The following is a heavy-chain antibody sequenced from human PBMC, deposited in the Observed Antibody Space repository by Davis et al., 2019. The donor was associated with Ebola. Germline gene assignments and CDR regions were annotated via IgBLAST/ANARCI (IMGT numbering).Heavy chain of an antibody. CDR2: IYYSGST. V-gene: IGHV4-59*01. J-gene: IGHJ4*02. CDR3: ARGSAIAAPCHY. Sequence: PSETLSLTCTVSGGSISRYYWSWIRQPPGKGLEWIGYIYYSGSTNYNPSLKSRVTISVDTSKNQFSLKLSSVTAADTAVYYCARGSAIAAPCHYWGQGTLVTVSS. CDR1: GGSISRYY. D-gene: IGHD6-13*01.